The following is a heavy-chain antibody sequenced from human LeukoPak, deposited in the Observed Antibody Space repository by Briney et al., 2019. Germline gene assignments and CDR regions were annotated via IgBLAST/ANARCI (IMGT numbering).Heavy chain of an antibody. D-gene: IGHD6-19*01. CDR3: ARGTGIAVTNYYYYGMDV. CDR1: GYTFTSYA. J-gene: IGHJ6*02. Sequence: ASVKVSCKASGYTFTSYAMHWVSQAPGQRLEWMGWINAGNGNTKYSQKFQGRVTITRDTSASTAYMELSSLRSEDTAVYYCARGTGIAVTNYYYYGMDVWGQGTTVTVSS. CDR2: INAGNGNT. V-gene: IGHV1-3*01.